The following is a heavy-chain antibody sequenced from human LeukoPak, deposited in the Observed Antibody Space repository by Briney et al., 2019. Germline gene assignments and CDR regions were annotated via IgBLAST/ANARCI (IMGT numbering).Heavy chain of an antibody. CDR1: GGSFSGYY. Sequence: SETLSLTCAVYGGSFSGYYWSWIRQPPGKGLEWIGKITHNGTTTYNPSLKSRVTLSVDTSTNEFSLKLSSVTGADTAVYYCRRVAHSSSWYFFDSWGQGTLVTVSS. CDR3: RRVAHSSSWYFFDS. CDR2: ITHNGTT. J-gene: IGHJ4*02. D-gene: IGHD6-13*01. V-gene: IGHV4-34*01.